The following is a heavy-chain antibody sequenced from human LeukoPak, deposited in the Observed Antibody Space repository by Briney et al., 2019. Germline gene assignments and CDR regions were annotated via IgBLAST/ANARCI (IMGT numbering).Heavy chain of an antibody. CDR3: ARTALGDFWSGYYPEADY. J-gene: IGHJ4*02. D-gene: IGHD3-3*01. CDR2: INHSGST. V-gene: IGHV4-34*01. CDR1: GGSFSGYY. Sequence: SETLSLTCAVYGGSFSGYYWSWIRQPPGMGLEWIGEINHSGSTNYNPSLKSRVTISVDTSKNQFSLKLSSVTAADTAVYYCARTALGDFWSGYYPEADYWGQGTLVTVSS.